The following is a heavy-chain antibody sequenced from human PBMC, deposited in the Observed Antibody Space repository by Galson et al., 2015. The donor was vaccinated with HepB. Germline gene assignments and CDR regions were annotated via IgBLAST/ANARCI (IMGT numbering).Heavy chain of an antibody. CDR1: GFSLSASGMR. CDR3: ARMSWWDFDS. V-gene: IGHV2-70*04. D-gene: IGHD2-15*01. Sequence: PALVKPTQTLTLTCTFFGFSLSASGMRVSWIRQSPGKALEWLARIDWNDGKFYSTSLKTRLTISKDISKNQVFLTMANMAPVDTATYYCARMSWWDFDSWGPGTLVTVSS. J-gene: IGHJ4*02. CDR2: IDWNDGK.